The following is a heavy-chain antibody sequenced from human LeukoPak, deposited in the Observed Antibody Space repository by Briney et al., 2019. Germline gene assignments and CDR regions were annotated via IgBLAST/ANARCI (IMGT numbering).Heavy chain of an antibody. D-gene: IGHD6-13*01. CDR1: GYTFTSYA. J-gene: IGHJ6*03. V-gene: IGHV7-4-1*02. CDR2: INTNTGNP. CDR3: ARFGYSSSLIKYYYYYYMDV. Sequence: ASVKVSCKASGYTFTSYAMNWVRQAPGQGLEWMGWINTNTGNPTYAQGFTGRFVFSLDTSVSTAYLQISSLKAEDTAVYYCARFGYSSSLIKYYYYYYMDVWGKGTTVTVSS.